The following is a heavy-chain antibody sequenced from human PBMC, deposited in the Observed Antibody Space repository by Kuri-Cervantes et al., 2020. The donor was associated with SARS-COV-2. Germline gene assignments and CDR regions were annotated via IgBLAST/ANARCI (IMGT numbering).Heavy chain of an antibody. CDR1: GYSISSGYY. CDR3: ARVGNYDILTAGSFDY. J-gene: IGHJ4*02. CDR2: IYHSGST. D-gene: IGHD3-9*01. Sequence: GSLRLSCAVSGYSISSGYYWGWIRQPPGKGLEWIGSIYHSGSTYYNPSLKSRVTISVDTSKNQFSLKLSSVTAADTAVYYCARVGNYDILTAGSFDYWGQGPLVTVSS. V-gene: IGHV4-38-2*01.